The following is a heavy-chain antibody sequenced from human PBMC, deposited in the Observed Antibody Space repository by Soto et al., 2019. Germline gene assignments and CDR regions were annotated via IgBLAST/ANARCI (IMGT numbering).Heavy chain of an antibody. V-gene: IGHV3-23*01. CDR2: ISGDSRDT. J-gene: IGHJ4*02. CDR3: AIQDFRGATGTT. Sequence: VQVLESGGDWVQPGGSLRLYCATSGFTFSVSAMGWVRQGPGRGLEWVSLISGDSRDTYYMDSVKGRFGISRDNSKNTLYLQLNSLRVEDTAVYYCAIQDFRGATGTTWGQGTLVTVSS. CDR1: GFTFSVSA. D-gene: IGHD1-1*01.